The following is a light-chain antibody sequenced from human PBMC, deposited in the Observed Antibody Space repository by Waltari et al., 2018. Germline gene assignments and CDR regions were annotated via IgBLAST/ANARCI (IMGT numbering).Light chain of an antibody. Sequence: QSALTQPASVSGSPGQSIPISCTGTSSDVGGYNSVSGYQQHPGKAPKLMIYDVSKRPSGGSNRFSGAKSGNAASLTSSGLQAEDAADYYCSSYTSSSTLVVGGGTKLTVL. J-gene: IGLJ2*01. V-gene: IGLV2-14*01. CDR2: DVS. CDR1: SSDVGGYNS. CDR3: SSYTSSSTLV.